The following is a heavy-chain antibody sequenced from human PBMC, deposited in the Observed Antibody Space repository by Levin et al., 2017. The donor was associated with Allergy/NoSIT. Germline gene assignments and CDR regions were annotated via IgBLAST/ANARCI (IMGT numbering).Heavy chain of an antibody. CDR3: ARLDFWSGYYSGYYGMDV. Sequence: GESLKISCAASGFTFSSYWMTWVRQAPGKGLEWVANIKKDGSEKYYVDSVKGRFTISRDNAKNSLYLQMNSLRAEDTAVFYCARLDFWSGYYSGYYGMDVWGQGTTVTVSS. J-gene: IGHJ6*02. D-gene: IGHD3-3*01. CDR2: IKKDGSEK. CDR1: GFTFSSYW. V-gene: IGHV3-7*01.